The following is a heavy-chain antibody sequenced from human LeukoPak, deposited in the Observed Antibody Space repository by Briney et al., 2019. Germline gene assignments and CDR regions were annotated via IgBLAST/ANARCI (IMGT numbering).Heavy chain of an antibody. Sequence: SVKVSCKASGGTFSSYAISWVRQAPGQGLEWMGGIIPIFGTANYAQKFQGRVTITTDESTSTAYMELSSLRSEDTAVYYCARAPFRPYFDWSPGAFDIWGQGTMVTVSS. CDR1: GGTFSSYA. CDR3: ARAPFRPYFDWSPGAFDI. CDR2: IIPIFGTA. J-gene: IGHJ3*02. V-gene: IGHV1-69*05. D-gene: IGHD3-9*01.